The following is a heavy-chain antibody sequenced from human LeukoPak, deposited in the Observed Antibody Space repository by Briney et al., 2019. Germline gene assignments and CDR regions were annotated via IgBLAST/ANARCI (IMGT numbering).Heavy chain of an antibody. J-gene: IGHJ4*02. Sequence: GGSLRLSCAASGFTFSRDAMHWVRQAPGKGLEWLAVISYDGSNKDYANSVKGRFTISRDNSKNTLYLQMNSLRAEDTAVYYCATDNIYSGRGSFDSWGQGTLVAVSS. CDR1: GFTFSRDA. D-gene: IGHD5-12*01. CDR3: ATDNIYSGRGSFDS. CDR2: ISYDGSNK. V-gene: IGHV3-30*01.